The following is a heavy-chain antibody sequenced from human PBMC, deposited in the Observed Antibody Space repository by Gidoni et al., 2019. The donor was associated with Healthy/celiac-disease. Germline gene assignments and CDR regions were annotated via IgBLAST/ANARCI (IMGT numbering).Heavy chain of an antibody. J-gene: IGHJ4*02. CDR1: GCTFSSYA. CDR2: ISYDGSNK. D-gene: IGHD1-26*01. CDR3: ARGRRIVGATWSDY. V-gene: IGHV3-30*04. Sequence: QVRLVESGGGVVQPGRSMRLPGAASGCTFSSYAMHWVRRAPGKGLEWVAVISYDGSNKYYADSVKGRFTISRDNSTNTLYLQMNSLRAEDTAVYYCARGRRIVGATWSDYWGQGTLVTVSS.